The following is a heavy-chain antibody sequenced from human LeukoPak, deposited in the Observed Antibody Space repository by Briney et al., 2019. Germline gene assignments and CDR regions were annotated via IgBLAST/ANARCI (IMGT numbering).Heavy chain of an antibody. Sequence: PGGSLRLSCAASGFTFSSYGMHWVRQAPGKGLEWVAVISYDGSNKYYADSVKGRFTISRDNSKNTLYLQMNSLRAEDMAVYYCARRNYGDATVDYWGQGTLVTVSS. CDR3: ARRNYGDATVDY. CDR2: ISYDGSNK. J-gene: IGHJ4*02. D-gene: IGHD4-17*01. V-gene: IGHV3-30*03. CDR1: GFTFSSYG.